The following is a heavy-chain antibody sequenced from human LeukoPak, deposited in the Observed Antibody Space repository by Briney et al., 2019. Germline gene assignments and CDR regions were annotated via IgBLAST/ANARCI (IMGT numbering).Heavy chain of an antibody. CDR2: IRYDGSNK. CDR1: GFTFSSYG. V-gene: IGHV3-30*02. CDR3: AKGQMYYYGSGSYSSIDY. D-gene: IGHD3-10*01. Sequence: GGSLRLSCAASGFTFSSYGMHWVRQAPGKGLEWVAFIRYDGSNKYYADSVKGRFTISRDNSKNTLYLQMNSLRAEDTAVYYCAKGQMYYYGSGSYSSIDYWGQGTLVTVSS. J-gene: IGHJ4*02.